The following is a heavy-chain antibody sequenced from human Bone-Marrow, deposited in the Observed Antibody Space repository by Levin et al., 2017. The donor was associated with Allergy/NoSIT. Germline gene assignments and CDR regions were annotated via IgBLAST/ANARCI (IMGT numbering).Heavy chain of an antibody. J-gene: IGHJ4*02. CDR1: AGSISSGDYY. D-gene: IGHD2-2*01. CDR2: IYHSGST. V-gene: IGHV4-31*03. CDR3: ARGVGDQLLFHY. Sequence: SETLSLTCTVSAGSISSGDYYWNWIRQHPGKGLEWIGYIYHSGSTHYNPSLKSRVTMSVDTSKNQFSLRLSSVTAADTAVYYCARGVGDQLLFHYWGQGILVTVSS.